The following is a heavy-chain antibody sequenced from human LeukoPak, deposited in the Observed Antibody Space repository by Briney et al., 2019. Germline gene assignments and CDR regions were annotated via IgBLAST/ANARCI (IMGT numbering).Heavy chain of an antibody. D-gene: IGHD6-19*01. CDR1: GYTFTGYY. Sequence: ASVKVSCKASGYTFTGYYMHWVREAPGQGLEWMGWINPNSGATNYAQKFQGRVTMTRDTSISTDYMELSRLRSDDTAVYYCARHSSPEYYFDYWGQGTLVTVSS. V-gene: IGHV1-2*02. CDR2: INPNSGAT. J-gene: IGHJ4*02. CDR3: ARHSSPEYYFDY.